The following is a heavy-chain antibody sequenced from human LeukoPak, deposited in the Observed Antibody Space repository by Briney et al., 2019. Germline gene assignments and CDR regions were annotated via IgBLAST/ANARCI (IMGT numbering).Heavy chain of an antibody. CDR3: AREKSPDYCSGGSCYFDY. J-gene: IGHJ4*02. Sequence: PSETLSLTCTVSGGSISSYYWSWIRQPPGKGLEWIGYIYYRGSTNYNPSLKSRVTISVDTSKNQFSLKLSSVTAADTAVYYCAREKSPDYCSGGSCYFDYWGQGTLVTVSS. CDR2: IYYRGST. D-gene: IGHD2-15*01. V-gene: IGHV4-59*01. CDR1: GGSISSYY.